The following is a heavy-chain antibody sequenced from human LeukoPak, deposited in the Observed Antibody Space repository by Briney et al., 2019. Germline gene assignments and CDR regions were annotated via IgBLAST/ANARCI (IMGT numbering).Heavy chain of an antibody. CDR2: ISGSGGST. CDR3: AKDPLATVTIFDY. D-gene: IGHD4-17*01. J-gene: IGHJ4*02. V-gene: IGHV3-23*01. CDR1: GFTFSSYA. Sequence: GGSLRLSCAASGFTFSSYAMSSVRQAPGKGLEWVSAISGSGGSTYYADSVKGRFTISRDNSKNTLYLQMNSLRAEDTAVYYCAKDPLATVTIFDYWGQGTLVTVSS.